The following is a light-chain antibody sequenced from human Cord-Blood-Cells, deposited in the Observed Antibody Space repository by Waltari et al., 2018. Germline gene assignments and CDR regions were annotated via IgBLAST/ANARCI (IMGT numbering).Light chain of an antibody. CDR2: DVS. V-gene: IGLV2-14*04. CDR1: SSDVGGYHY. CDR3: SSYTSSSTWV. Sequence: SCTGTSSDVGGYHYVSWYQQHPGKAPKLMIYDVSKRPSGVSNRFSGSKSGNTASLTISGLQAEDEADYYCSSYTSSSTWVFGGGTKLTVL. J-gene: IGLJ3*02.